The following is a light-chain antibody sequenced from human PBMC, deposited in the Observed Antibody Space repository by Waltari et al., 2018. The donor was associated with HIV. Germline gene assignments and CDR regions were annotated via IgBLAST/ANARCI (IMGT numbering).Light chain of an antibody. CDR2: DVS. CDR1: SSDVGGSNS. Sequence: QSALTQPASVSGSPGQSITISCTGTSSDVGGSNSVSWYQQHPGKAPKLMIYDVSNRPSGVSNRFSGSKSGNTASLTISGLQAEDEADYYCSSYTSTYVFGTGTKVTVL. V-gene: IGLV2-14*01. CDR3: SSYTSTYV. J-gene: IGLJ1*01.